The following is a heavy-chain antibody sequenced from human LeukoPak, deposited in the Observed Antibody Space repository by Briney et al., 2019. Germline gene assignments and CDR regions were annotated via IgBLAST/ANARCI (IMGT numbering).Heavy chain of an antibody. CDR3: ARGPLYEYHSGTFVN. D-gene: IGHD3-10*01. CDR2: IYYTGNT. J-gene: IGHJ4*02. V-gene: IGHV4-59*01. Sequence: SETLSLTCSVSGGSITTFFWNWIRQPPGKGLEWIGSIYYTGNTHYNSSLKSRVTVSQDTSRNRVSLKLTSVTAAGTAVYYCARGPLYEYHSGTFVNWGQGTLVTVSS. CDR1: GGSITTFF.